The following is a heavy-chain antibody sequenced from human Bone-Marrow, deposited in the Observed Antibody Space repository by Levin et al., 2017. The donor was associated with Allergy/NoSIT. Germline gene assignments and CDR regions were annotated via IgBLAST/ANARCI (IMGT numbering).Heavy chain of an antibody. CDR3: ARSILLWFGESKNSSNYYYYGMDV. CDR1: GYTFTSYA. CDR2: INAGNGNT. J-gene: IGHJ6*02. D-gene: IGHD3-10*01. Sequence: ASVKVSCKASGYTFTSYAMHWVRQAPGQRLEWMGWINAGNGNTKYSQKFQGRVTITRDTSASTAYMELSSLRSEDTAVYYCARSILLWFGESKNSSNYYYYGMDVWGQGTTVTVSS. V-gene: IGHV1-3*01.